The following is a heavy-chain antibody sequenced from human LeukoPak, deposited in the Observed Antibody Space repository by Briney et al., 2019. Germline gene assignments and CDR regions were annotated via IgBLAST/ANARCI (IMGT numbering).Heavy chain of an antibody. Sequence: SSETLSLTCAVYGGSFSGYYGSWIRQPPGKGLEWIGEINHSGSTNYNPSLKSRVTISVYTSKNQFSLKLSSVTAADTAVYYCARFYGSKGSIAAAGTGMDYWGQRTLVTVSS. D-gene: IGHD6-13*01. V-gene: IGHV4-34*01. CDR2: INHSGST. CDR3: ARFYGSKGSIAAAGTGMDY. CDR1: GGSFSGYY. J-gene: IGHJ4*02.